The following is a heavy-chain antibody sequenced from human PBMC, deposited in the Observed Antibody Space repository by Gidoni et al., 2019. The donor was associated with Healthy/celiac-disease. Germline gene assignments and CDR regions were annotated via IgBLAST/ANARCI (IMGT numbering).Heavy chain of an antibody. V-gene: IGHV3-21*01. D-gene: IGHD2-15*01. CDR1: GFTFSSYS. J-gene: IGHJ4*02. CDR3: ARGQVVVAATRGDNCDY. Sequence: EVQLVESGGGLVNPGGSLSLSCAASGFTFSSYSMNWVRQAPGKGLEWVEFISSSSSYIYYADSVKGGSTISRDNAKNSLYLKMKSLRAEDTAVYDCARGQVVVAATRGDNCDYWGQGTLVTVSS. CDR2: ISSSSSYI.